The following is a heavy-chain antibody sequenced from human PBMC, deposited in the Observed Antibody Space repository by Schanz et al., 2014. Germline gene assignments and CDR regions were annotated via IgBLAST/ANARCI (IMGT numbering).Heavy chain of an antibody. D-gene: IGHD7-27*01. CDR3: ARELPGVVAFDF. V-gene: IGHV3-74*01. J-gene: IGHJ3*01. CDR1: GFAFSSFA. Sequence: VQVVQSGGGLVKPGGSLRLSCAASGFAFSSFAMTWVRQAPGRGLEWVARINSVGSNTDYADSVTGRFTISRDNAKNTLYLQMNTLRADDTAVYYCARELPGVVAFDFWGQGTMVTVSS. CDR2: INSVGSNT.